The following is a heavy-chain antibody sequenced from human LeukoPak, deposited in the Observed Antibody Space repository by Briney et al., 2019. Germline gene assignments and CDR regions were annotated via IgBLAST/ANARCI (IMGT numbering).Heavy chain of an antibody. J-gene: IGHJ4*02. V-gene: IGHV3-21*01. CDR3: ARDGGKRRDGYPY. D-gene: IGHD5-24*01. CDR1: GFSFSGYS. Sequence: PGGSLRLSCAASGFSFSGYSMSWVRQAPGKGLEWVSSISSSSSHLYYADSVKGRFTISRDNAKNSLYLQMNSLRAEDTAVYYCARDGGKRRDGYPYWGQGTLVTVSS. CDR2: ISSSSSHL.